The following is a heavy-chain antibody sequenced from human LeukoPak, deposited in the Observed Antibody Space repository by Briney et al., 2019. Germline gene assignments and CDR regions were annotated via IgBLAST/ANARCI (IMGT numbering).Heavy chain of an antibody. J-gene: IGHJ4*02. CDR1: GYTFTSYG. V-gene: IGHV1-18*01. CDR3: ARDLGAAAGNGNFDY. CDR2: ISAYNGNT. Sequence: ASVKVSCKASGYTFTSYGISWVRQAPGQGLEWMGWISAYNGNTNYAQKLQGRVTMTTDTSTGTAYMELRSLRSDDTAVYYCARDLGAAAGNGNFDYWGQGTLVTVSS. D-gene: IGHD6-13*01.